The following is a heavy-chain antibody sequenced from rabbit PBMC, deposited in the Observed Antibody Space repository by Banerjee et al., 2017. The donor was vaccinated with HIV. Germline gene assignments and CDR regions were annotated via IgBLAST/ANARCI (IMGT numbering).Heavy chain of an antibody. CDR3: AGDAGASFSSSGMDL. D-gene: IGHD8-1*01. CDR1: GFSFISGND. J-gene: IGHJ6*01. Sequence: QSLEESGGGLVKPGASPTPTCKASGFSFISGNDMSCGRQPPGMGMEWIAGVSAGSSGSTDSATWTKGRFTISKCASATVTLHMTRLTAADTATYFCAGDAGASFSSSGMDLWGPGTLVTVS. CDR2: VSAGSSGST. V-gene: IGHV1S40*01.